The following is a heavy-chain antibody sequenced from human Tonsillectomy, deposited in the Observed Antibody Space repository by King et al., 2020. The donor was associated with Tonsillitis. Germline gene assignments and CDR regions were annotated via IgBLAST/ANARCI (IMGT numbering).Heavy chain of an antibody. V-gene: IGHV3-53*04. J-gene: IGHJ6*03. CDR3: ARTHYDILTGYYGGYYYYMDV. D-gene: IGHD3-9*01. CDR1: GFTVSNNY. Sequence: VQLVESGGGLVQPGGSLRLSCAASGFTVSNNYMTWVRQAPGKGLEWVSVIYSGGTTYYADSVEGRFTISRHNSKTTLYLQMDSLRADDTAVYYCARTHYDILTGYYGGYYYYMDVWGKGTTVTVSS. CDR2: IYSGGTT.